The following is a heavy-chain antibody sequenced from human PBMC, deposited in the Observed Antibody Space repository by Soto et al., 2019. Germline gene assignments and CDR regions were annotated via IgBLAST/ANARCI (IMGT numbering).Heavy chain of an antibody. D-gene: IGHD7-27*01. CDR1: GGTFSSYA. CDR3: ARAPTGVYYCYYYMDV. J-gene: IGHJ6*03. CDR2: IIPIFGTA. Sequence: ASVKVSCKASGGTFSSYAISWVRQAPGQGLEWMGGIIPIFGTANYAQKFQGRVTITADETTSTAYMELSSLRSEDTAVYYCARAPTGVYYCYYYMDVWGKGTTVTVSS. V-gene: IGHV1-69*13.